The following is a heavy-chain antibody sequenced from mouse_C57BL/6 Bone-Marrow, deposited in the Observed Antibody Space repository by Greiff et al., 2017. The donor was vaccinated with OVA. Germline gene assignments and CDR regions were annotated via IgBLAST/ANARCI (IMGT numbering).Heavy chain of an antibody. CDR1: GFTFSSYG. Sequence: EVKLVESGGDLVKPGGSLKLSCAASGFTFSSYGMSWVRQTPDKRLEWVATISSGGSYTYYPDSVKGRFTISRDNAKNTLYLQMSSLKSEDTAMYYCARLAPYYEAMDYWGQGTSVTVSS. J-gene: IGHJ4*01. CDR3: ARLAPYYEAMDY. D-gene: IGHD2-10*01. V-gene: IGHV5-6*01. CDR2: ISSGGSYT.